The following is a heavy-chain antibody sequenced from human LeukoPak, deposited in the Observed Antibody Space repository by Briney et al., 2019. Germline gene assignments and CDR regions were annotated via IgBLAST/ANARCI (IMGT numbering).Heavy chain of an antibody. CDR1: GYTFTSYD. CDR2: MNPNSGNT. CDR3: ARGTYYYESSGYYSYYYMDV. D-gene: IGHD3-22*01. Sequence: GASVKVSCKASGYTFTSYDINWVRQATGQGLEWMGWMNPNSGNTGYAQKFQGRVTITRNTSISTAYMELSSLRSEDTAVYYCARGTYYYESSGYYSYYYMDVWGKGTTVTLSS. V-gene: IGHV1-8*03. J-gene: IGHJ6*03.